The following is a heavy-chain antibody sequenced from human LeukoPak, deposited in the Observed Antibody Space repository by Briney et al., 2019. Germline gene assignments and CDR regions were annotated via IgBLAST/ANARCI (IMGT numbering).Heavy chain of an antibody. V-gene: IGHV6-1*01. J-gene: IGHJ4*02. CDR2: TYYRSRWYN. Sequence: SETLSLTCTVSGGSISSYYWNWIRQSPSRGLEWLGRTYYRSRWYNDYAVSVKGRITINPDSSKNQFSLQLNSVTPEDTAVYYCARSRAAGNFLFFDYWGQGTLVTVSS. D-gene: IGHD4-23*01. CDR3: ARSRAAGNFLFFDY. CDR1: GGSISSYY.